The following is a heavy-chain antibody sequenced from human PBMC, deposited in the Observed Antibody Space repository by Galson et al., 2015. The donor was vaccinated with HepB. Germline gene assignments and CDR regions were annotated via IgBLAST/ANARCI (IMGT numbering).Heavy chain of an antibody. CDR3: ARDCSDTSCFP. V-gene: IGHV1-18*01. CDR2: ITAGNGNT. Sequence: SVKVSCKASGYTFTSYRLTWLRQAPGQGLEWMGWITAGNGNTNYAQNLQGRVTMTTDTSTSIAYMELRSLRSDDTAVYYCARDCSDTSCFPWGQGTLVTVSS. D-gene: IGHD2-2*01. CDR1: GYTFTSYR. J-gene: IGHJ5*02.